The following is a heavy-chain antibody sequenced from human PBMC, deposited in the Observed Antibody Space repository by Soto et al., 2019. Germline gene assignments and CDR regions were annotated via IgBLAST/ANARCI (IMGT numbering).Heavy chain of an antibody. Sequence: QVQLVQSGAEVKKPGSSVKVSCKASGGTFSSYAISWVRQAPGQGLEWMGGIIPIFGEADYAQKFQGRVTITADESTSTAYGELSSLRSEDTAVYYCAKNPENYYYGMDVWGQGTTVTVSS. J-gene: IGHJ6*02. V-gene: IGHV1-69*12. CDR3: AKNPENYYYGMDV. CDR2: IIPIFGEA. CDR1: GGTFSSYA.